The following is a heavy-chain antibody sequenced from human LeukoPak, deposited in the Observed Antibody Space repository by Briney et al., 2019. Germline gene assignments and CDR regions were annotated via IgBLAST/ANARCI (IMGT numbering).Heavy chain of an antibody. D-gene: IGHD1-1*01. Sequence: GGSLRLSCAASGFPFSSFDMHWVRQPTGQGLEWVSTIGTASDTYYPGSVEGRFTLSRDNAKTSLYLQMNSLTAGDTAVYYCARGPPRGKYYYMDVWGKGTTVTVSS. CDR3: ARGPPRGKYYYMDV. CDR1: GFPFSSFD. J-gene: IGHJ6*03. V-gene: IGHV3-13*01. CDR2: IGTASDT.